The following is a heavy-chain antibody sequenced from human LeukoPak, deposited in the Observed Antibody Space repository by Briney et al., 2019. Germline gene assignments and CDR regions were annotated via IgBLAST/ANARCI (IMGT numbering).Heavy chain of an antibody. V-gene: IGHV1-69*13. CDR2: IIPIFGTA. Sequence: ASVKVSCKASGGTFSSYAISWVRQAPGQGLEWMGGIIPIFGTANYAQKFQGRVTITADESTSTAYMELSSLRSEDTAVYYCARAPYYGSGSYYPYWGQGTLVTVSS. CDR1: GGTFSSYA. D-gene: IGHD3-10*01. J-gene: IGHJ4*02. CDR3: ARAPYYGSGSYYPY.